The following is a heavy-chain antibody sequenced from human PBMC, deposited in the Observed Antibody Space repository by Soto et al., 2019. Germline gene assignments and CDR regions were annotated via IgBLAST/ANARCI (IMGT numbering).Heavy chain of an antibody. CDR3: GNTSRYYLYDY. Sequence: ASVKVSCKASGYTFTSYAMHWVRQAPGQRLEWMGWINAGNGNTKYSQKFQGRVTITRDTSASTAYMELSSLRSEDTAVYYCGNTSRYYLYDYCGQGTLVSVSS. J-gene: IGHJ4*02. CDR1: GYTFTSYA. D-gene: IGHD3-10*01. V-gene: IGHV1-3*01. CDR2: INAGNGNT.